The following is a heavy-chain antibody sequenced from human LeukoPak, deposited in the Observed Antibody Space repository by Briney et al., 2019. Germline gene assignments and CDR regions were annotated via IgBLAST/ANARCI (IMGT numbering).Heavy chain of an antibody. V-gene: IGHV1-2*02. CDR1: VYTFTGYY. Sequence: ASVKVSCKASVYTFTGYYMHWVRQAPGQGLEWMGWINPNSGCTNYAQKFQGRVTMTRDTSISTAYMELSRLRSDDTAVYYCARGISDYGDYIWYFDYWGQGTLVTVSS. CDR2: INPNSGCT. D-gene: IGHD4-17*01. J-gene: IGHJ4*02. CDR3: ARGISDYGDYIWYFDY.